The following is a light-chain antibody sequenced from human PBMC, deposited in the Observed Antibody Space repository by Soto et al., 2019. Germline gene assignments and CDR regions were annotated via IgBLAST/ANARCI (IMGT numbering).Light chain of an antibody. V-gene: IGKV1-6*01. CDR2: AAS. J-gene: IGKJ1*01. CDR1: QGVGND. CDR3: LQDYDYPWT. Sequence: AIQMTQSPSSLSASVGDRVTVTCRASQGVGNDLGWYQHKPGKAPKLLIFAASTLQTGVPSRFSGSGSGTDFTLNISGLQAEESATYYCLQDYDYPWTFGQGTKVEVK.